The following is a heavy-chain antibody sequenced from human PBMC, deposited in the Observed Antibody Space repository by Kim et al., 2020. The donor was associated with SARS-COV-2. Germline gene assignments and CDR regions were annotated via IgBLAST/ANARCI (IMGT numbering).Heavy chain of an antibody. CDR2: ISSSSSYI. Sequence: GGSLRLSCAASGFTFSSYSMKWVRQAPGKGLEWVSSISSSSSYIYYADSVKGRFAISRDNAKNSLYLQMNSLRAEDTALYYCASAIAVAGPPGDYWGQGTPVSFSS. CDR1: GFTFSSYS. CDR3: ASAIAVAGPPGDY. V-gene: IGHV3-21*01. J-gene: IGHJ4*02. D-gene: IGHD6-19*01.